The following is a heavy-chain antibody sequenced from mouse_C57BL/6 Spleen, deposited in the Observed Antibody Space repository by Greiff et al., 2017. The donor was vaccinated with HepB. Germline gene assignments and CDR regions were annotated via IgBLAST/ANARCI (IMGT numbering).Heavy chain of an antibody. V-gene: IGHV6-3*01. D-gene: IGHD2-5*01. Sequence: EVMLVESGGGLVQPGGSMKLSCVASGFTFSNYWMNWVRQSPEKGLEWVAQIRLKSDNYATHYAESVKGKFTISRDDYKSSVYLQMNNLRAEDTGIYYCTYSNYDYYAMDYWGQGTSVTVSS. CDR2: IRLKSDNYAT. CDR1: GFTFSNYW. CDR3: TYSNYDYYAMDY. J-gene: IGHJ4*01.